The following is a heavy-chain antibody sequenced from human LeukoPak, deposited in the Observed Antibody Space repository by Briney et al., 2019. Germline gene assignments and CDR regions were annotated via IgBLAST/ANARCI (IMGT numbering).Heavy chain of an antibody. J-gene: IGHJ4*02. CDR3: ARDSVVVAATSLTFDY. Sequence: ASVKVSCKASGYTFTSYYMHWVRQAPGQGLEWMGIINPSGGSTSYAQKFQGRVTMTRDMSTGTVYMELSSLRSEDTAVYYCARDSVVVAATSLTFDYWGQGTLVTVSS. D-gene: IGHD2-15*01. CDR1: GYTFTSYY. V-gene: IGHV1-46*01. CDR2: INPSGGST.